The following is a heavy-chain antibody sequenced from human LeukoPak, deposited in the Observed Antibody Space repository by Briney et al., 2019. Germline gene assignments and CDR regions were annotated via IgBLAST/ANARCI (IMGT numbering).Heavy chain of an antibody. CDR2: INWNGGST. J-gene: IGHJ4*02. CDR3: AKVRGLIAVAGWIDY. D-gene: IGHD6-19*01. CDR1: GFTFDDYG. V-gene: IGHV3-20*04. Sequence: GGSLRLSCAASGFTFDDYGMSWVRQAPGKGLEWVSGINWNGGSTGYADSVKGRFTISRDNAKNSLYLQMNSLRTEDTALYYCAKVRGLIAVAGWIDYWGQGTLVTVSS.